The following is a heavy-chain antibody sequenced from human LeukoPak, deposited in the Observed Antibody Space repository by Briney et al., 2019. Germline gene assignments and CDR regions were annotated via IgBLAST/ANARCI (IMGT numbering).Heavy chain of an antibody. J-gene: IGHJ5*02. D-gene: IGHD6-13*01. CDR1: GFTFSSYS. CDR2: ISSSSSYI. Sequence: GGSLRLSCAASGFTFSSYSMNWVRQAPGKGLEWVSSISSSSSYIYYADSVKGRFTISRDNAKNSLYLQMNSLRAEDTAVYYCARDHEQQLVLDWFDPWGRGTLVTVSS. CDR3: ARDHEQQLVLDWFDP. V-gene: IGHV3-21*01.